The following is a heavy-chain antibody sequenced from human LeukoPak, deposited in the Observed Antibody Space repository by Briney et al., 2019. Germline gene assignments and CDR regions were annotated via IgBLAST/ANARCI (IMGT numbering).Heavy chain of an antibody. D-gene: IGHD5-18*01. CDR1: GFTFRSNW. J-gene: IGHJ3*02. CDR2: IKEDGSEK. V-gene: IGHV3-7*01. CDR3: ARDLHPTWIQLWADAFDI. Sequence: GGSLRLSCAASGFTFRSNWMSWVRQAPGRGLEWVASIKEDGSEKYYVDSVKGRFILSRDNAKNSVHLQMNSLRAEDTAVYYCARDLHPTWIQLWADAFDIWGQGTMVTVSS.